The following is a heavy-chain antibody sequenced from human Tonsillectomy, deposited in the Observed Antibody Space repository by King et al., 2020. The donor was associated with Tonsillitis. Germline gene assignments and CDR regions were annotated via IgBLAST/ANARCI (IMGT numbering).Heavy chain of an antibody. Sequence: HAQLVQSGAEVKKPGSSVKVSCKASGGTFSNYPISWVRQAPGQGLEWMGGIIPIFGTANYAQKFQGRVTITADESTSTAYMELSSLRSEDTAVYYCAREGYCSGGNCYFSYWGQGTLVTVSS. D-gene: IGHD2-15*01. CDR1: GGTFSNYP. V-gene: IGHV1-69*01. J-gene: IGHJ4*02. CDR2: IIPIFGTA. CDR3: AREGYCSGGNCYFSY.